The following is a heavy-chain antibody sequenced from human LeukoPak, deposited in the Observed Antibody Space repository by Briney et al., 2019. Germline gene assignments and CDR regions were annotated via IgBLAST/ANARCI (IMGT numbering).Heavy chain of an antibody. J-gene: IGHJ3*02. D-gene: IGHD1-20*01. CDR2: IYHSGST. V-gene: IGHV4-38-2*02. CDR3: ARDSPSITGTAPGVI. CDR1: GYSISSGYY. Sequence: SETLSLTCTVSGYSISSGYYWGWIRQPPGKGLEWIGSIYHSGSTYYNPSLKSRVTISVDTSKNQFSLKLSSVTAADTAVYYCARDSPSITGTAPGVIWGQGTMVTVSS.